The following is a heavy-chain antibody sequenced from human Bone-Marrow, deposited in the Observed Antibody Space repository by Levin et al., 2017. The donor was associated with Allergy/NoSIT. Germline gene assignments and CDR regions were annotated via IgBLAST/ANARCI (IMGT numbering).Heavy chain of an antibody. Sequence: GGSLRLSCAASGFTVSNNYMSWVRQAPGKGLEWISVIYSGGSTVYADSVKGRFTISRDSSTNTLYLQMNSLRVEDTAVYYCANQNFITRRDYWGQGTLVTVS. CDR1: GFTVSNNY. CDR2: IYSGGST. CDR3: ANQNFITRRDY. J-gene: IGHJ4*02. V-gene: IGHV3-53*01.